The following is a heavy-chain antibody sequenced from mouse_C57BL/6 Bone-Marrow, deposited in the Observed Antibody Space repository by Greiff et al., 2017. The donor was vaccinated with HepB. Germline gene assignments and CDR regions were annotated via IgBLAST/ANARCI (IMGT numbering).Heavy chain of an antibody. D-gene: IGHD1-1*01. CDR1: GYSITSGYY. J-gene: IGHJ2*01. CDR3: ARAYYYGSSLDY. V-gene: IGHV3-6*01. CDR2: ISYDGSN. Sequence: VQLKESGPGLVKPSQSLSLTCSVTGYSITSGYYWNWIRQFPGNKLEWMGYISYDGSNNYNPSLKNRISITRDTSKNQFFLKLNSVTTEDTATYYCARAYYYGSSLDYWGQGTTLTVSS.